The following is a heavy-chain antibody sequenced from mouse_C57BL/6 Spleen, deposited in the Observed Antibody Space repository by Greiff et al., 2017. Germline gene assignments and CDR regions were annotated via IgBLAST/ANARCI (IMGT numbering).Heavy chain of an antibody. CDR3: ARDWDFLFDY. CDR1: GFTFSSYA. J-gene: IGHJ2*01. D-gene: IGHD4-1*01. V-gene: IGHV5-4*01. CDR2: ISDGGSYT. Sequence: EVQLQESGGGLVKPGGSLKLSCAASGFTFSSYAMSWVRQTPEKRLEWVATISDGGSYTYYPDNVKGRFTISRDNAKNNLYLQMSHLKSEDTAMYYCARDWDFLFDYWGQGTTLTVSS.